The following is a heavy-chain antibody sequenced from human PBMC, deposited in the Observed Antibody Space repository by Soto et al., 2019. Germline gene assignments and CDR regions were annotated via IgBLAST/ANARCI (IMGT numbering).Heavy chain of an antibody. V-gene: IGHV3-43*01. J-gene: IGHJ6*02. CDR3: AKERRGGADGMDV. CDR2: ISWDGGST. D-gene: IGHD1-1*01. CDR1: GFTFDDYT. Sequence: GGSLRLSCAASGFTFDDYTMHWVRQAPGKGLEWVSLISWDGGSTYYADSVKGRFTISRDNSKNSLYLQMNSLRTEDTALYYCAKERRGGADGMDVWGQGTTVTVYS.